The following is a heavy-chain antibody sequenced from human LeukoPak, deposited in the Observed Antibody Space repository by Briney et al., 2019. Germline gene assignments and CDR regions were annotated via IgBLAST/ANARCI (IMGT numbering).Heavy chain of an antibody. CDR1: GFTFSSYA. J-gene: IGHJ4*02. Sequence: PGGSLRLSCAASGFTFSSYAMSWVRQAPGRGLEWVSASSGSGGSTYYADSVKGRFTISRDNSKNTLYLQMNSLRAEDTAVYYCAKSSRGESYDFWSGPLGGFDYWGQGTLVTVSS. CDR2: SSGSGGST. V-gene: IGHV3-23*01. CDR3: AKSSRGESYDFWSGPLGGFDY. D-gene: IGHD3-3*01.